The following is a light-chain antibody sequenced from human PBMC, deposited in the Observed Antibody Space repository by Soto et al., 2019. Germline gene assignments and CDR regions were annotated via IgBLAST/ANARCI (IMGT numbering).Light chain of an antibody. J-gene: IGKJ2*01. CDR2: GES. V-gene: IGKV3-15*01. CDR1: QSVSSN. CDR3: QQYDTWPPSNT. Sequence: EIVMTQSPDTLSVSPGERATLSCRASQSVSSNLAWYQQKPGQAPRLLIYGESTRATGTPDRFSGSGSGTEFTLTISSLQSEDFAVYYCQQYDTWPPSNTFGQGTQLEIK.